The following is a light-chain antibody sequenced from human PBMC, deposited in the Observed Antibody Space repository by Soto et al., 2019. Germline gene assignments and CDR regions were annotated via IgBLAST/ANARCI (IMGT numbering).Light chain of an antibody. Sequence: EVVLTQSPATLSLSPGERATLSCRASQSVSVYLAWYQQRPGQAPRLLIYDAIHRATGIPARVSGSGSGTDFSLTISSLEPEDFAVYYCQQRSNWSPPYTFGQGTKLEI. CDR2: DAI. CDR3: QQRSNWSPPYT. V-gene: IGKV3-11*01. J-gene: IGKJ2*01. CDR1: QSVSVY.